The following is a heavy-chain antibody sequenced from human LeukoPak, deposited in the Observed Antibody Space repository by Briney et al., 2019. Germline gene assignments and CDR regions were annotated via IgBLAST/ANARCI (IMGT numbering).Heavy chain of an antibody. CDR1: GGSISNTNW. Sequence: PSGTLSLTCGVSGGSISNTNWWSWVRQLRGQGLEWIGEISLTGRTHYNPSLESRVTVSLDKSKNQLSLNLTSLTAADAAVYYCSRENGAFSPFGYWGQGTLVTVLS. CDR2: ISLTGRT. D-gene: IGHD2-8*01. V-gene: IGHV4-4*02. J-gene: IGHJ4*02. CDR3: SRENGAFSPFGY.